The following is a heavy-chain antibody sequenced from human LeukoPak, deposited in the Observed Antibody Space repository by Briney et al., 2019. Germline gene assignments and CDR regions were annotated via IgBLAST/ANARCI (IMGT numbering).Heavy chain of an antibody. D-gene: IGHD6-19*01. CDR1: GFTFSSYW. V-gene: IGHV3-7*03. CDR3: ARDLSSGWYGVFDY. CDR2: INKDGGEK. J-gene: IGHJ4*02. Sequence: GGSLRLSCAASGFTFSSYWMSWVRQAPGKGLEWVANINKDGGEKYYVDSVKGRFTISRDNSKNTLYLQMNSLRAEDTAVYYCARDLSSGWYGVFDYWGQGTLVTVSS.